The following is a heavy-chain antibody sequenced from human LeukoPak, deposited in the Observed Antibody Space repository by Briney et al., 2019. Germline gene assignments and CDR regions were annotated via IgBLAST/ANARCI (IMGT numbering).Heavy chain of an antibody. V-gene: IGHV1-46*01. J-gene: IGHJ4*02. Sequence: GASVKVSCKASGYTFTSYYMHWVRQAPGQGLEWMGIINPSGGSTSYAQKFQGTVTMTRDTSTSTVYMELSSLRSEDTAVYYCAREPTVTRDFDYWGQGTLVTVSS. D-gene: IGHD4-17*01. CDR3: AREPTVTRDFDY. CDR2: INPSGGST. CDR1: GYTFTSYY.